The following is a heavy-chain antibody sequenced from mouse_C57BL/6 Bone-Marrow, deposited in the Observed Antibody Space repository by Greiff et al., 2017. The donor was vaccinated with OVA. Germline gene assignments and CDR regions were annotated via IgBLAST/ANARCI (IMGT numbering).Heavy chain of an antibody. D-gene: IGHD2-4*01. CDR2: IDPSDSET. Sequence: VKLQQPGAELVRPGSSVKLSCKASGYTFTSYWMHWVKQRPIQGLEWIGNIDPSDSETHYNQKFKDKATLTVDKSSSTAYMQLSSLTSEDSAVYYCAREGLRRGLSWCAYWGQGTLVTVSA. CDR3: AREGLRRGLSWCAY. CDR1: GYTFTSYW. J-gene: IGHJ3*01. V-gene: IGHV1-52*01.